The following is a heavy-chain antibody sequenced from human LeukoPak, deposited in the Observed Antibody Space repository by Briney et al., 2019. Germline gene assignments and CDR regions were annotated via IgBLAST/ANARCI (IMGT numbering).Heavy chain of an antibody. Sequence: AGGSLRLSCAASGFTFSSYAMSWVRQAPGKGLEWVSGISGSGGSTYYADSVKGRFTISRDNSKNTLYLQMNSLRAEDTAVYYCAKSSGVVPAAMGEFDYWGQGTLVTVSS. J-gene: IGHJ4*02. CDR1: GFTFSSYA. D-gene: IGHD2-2*01. V-gene: IGHV3-23*01. CDR2: ISGSGGST. CDR3: AKSSGVVPAAMGEFDY.